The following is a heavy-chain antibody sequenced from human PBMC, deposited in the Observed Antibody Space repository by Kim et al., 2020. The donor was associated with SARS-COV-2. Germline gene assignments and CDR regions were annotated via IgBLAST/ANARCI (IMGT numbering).Heavy chain of an antibody. D-gene: IGHD3-16*02. V-gene: IGHV1-2*05. Sequence: ASVKVSCKASGYTFTGYYIHWVRLGPGQGLEWMGRINPDSGDSIFAQKFRDRVSMTRDTSIITAYMELSSLGPDDIGVYYCARGRYHDGLDFWGQGTMVT. J-gene: IGHJ3*01. CDR3: ARGRYHDGLDF. CDR2: INPDSGDS. CDR1: GYTFTGYY.